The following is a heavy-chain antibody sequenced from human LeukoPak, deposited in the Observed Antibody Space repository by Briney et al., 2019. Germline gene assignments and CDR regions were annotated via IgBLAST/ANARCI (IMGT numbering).Heavy chain of an antibody. V-gene: IGHV3-23*01. J-gene: IGHJ4*02. CDR3: AKRAGSVRFLEWSGFDY. CDR2: ISGSGGST. Sequence: GGSLRLSCTASGFTFSNYPMNWVRQAPGKGLEWVSAISGSGGSTYYADSVKGRFTISRDNSKNTLYLQMNSLRAEDTAVYYCAKRAGSVRFLEWSGFDYWGQGTLVTVSS. CDR1: GFTFSNYP. D-gene: IGHD3-3*01.